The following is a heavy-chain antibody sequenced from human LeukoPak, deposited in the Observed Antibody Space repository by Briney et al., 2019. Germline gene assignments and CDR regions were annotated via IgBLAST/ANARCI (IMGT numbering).Heavy chain of an antibody. CDR2: ISSSGSTI. V-gene: IGHV3-48*04. CDR1: GFTFRSYS. Sequence: GGSLRLSCAASGFTFRSYSMNWVRQAPGKGLEWVSYISSSGSTIYYADSVKGRFTISRDNAKNSLYLQMNSLRAEDTAVYYCAKGEDIVLMVYAIGYGMDVWGQGTTVTVSS. D-gene: IGHD2-8*01. J-gene: IGHJ6*02. CDR3: AKGEDIVLMVYAIGYGMDV.